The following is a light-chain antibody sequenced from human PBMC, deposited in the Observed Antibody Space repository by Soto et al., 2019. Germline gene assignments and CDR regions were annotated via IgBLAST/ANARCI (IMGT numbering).Light chain of an antibody. J-gene: IGKJ2*01. CDR3: HQYGGSPQT. CDR2: GAS. V-gene: IGKV3-20*01. Sequence: EVVLTQSPGTLSLSPGERATLSCRASQSVSNNFLAWYQQKLGQAPRLLIFGASTRATATPDRFSGRGSGADFTLTIGRLEPEHSAVYYCHQYGGSPQTFGQGTKLEIK. CDR1: QSVSNNF.